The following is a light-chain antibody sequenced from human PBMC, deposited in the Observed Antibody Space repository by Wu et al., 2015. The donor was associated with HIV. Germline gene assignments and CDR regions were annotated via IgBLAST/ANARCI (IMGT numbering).Light chain of an antibody. J-gene: IGKJ1*01. CDR2: GAS. CDR3: QQYNKWPPWT. CDR1: QSVSDY. V-gene: IGKV3-15*01. Sequence: EIVLTQSPATLSLSPGNRATLSCRASQSVSDYLAWYQQRPGQAPRLLIYGASTRATGIPARFSGSGSGTEFTLTISSMQSEDFAVYYCQQYNKWPPWTFGQGTKLEIK.